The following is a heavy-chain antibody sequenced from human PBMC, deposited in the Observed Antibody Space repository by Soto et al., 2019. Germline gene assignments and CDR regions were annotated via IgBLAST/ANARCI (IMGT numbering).Heavy chain of an antibody. D-gene: IGHD1-26*01. CDR2: IYYSGST. V-gene: IGHV4-59*01. Sequence: SETLSLTCTVSGGSISSYYWSWIRQPPGKGLEWIGYIYYSGSTNYNPSLKSRVTISVDTSKNQFSLKLSSVTAADTAVYYCARDMYIVGGAFDIWGQGTMVTVSS. J-gene: IGHJ3*02. CDR3: ARDMYIVGGAFDI. CDR1: GGSISSYY.